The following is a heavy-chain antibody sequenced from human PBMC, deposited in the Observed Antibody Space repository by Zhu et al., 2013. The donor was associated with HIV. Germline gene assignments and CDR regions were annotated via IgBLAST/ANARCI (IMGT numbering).Heavy chain of an antibody. J-gene: IGHJ4*02. CDR2: ISGGDGRT. CDR1: GFSFSNYV. V-gene: IGHV3-23*01. Sequence: EVQLLESGGGLVQPGGSLRLSCAASGFSFSNYVMSWVRRAPGKGLEWVAGISGGDGRTYYADSVKGRFTISRDNSENTLYLQMNSLRAEDTAVYYCAKDPFYDFWSGHDYYFDYWGQGTLVTVSS. CDR3: AKDPFYDFWSGHDYYFDY. D-gene: IGHD3-3*01.